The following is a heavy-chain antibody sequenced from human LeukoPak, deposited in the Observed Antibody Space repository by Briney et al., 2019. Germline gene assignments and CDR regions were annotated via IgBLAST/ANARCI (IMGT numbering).Heavy chain of an antibody. D-gene: IGHD3-10*01. J-gene: IGHJ5*02. CDR2: INHSGST. CDR3: ARRLRMVRVRGNWFDP. V-gene: IGHV4-34*01. Sequence: SETLSLTCAVYGGSFSGYYWSWIRQPPGKGLEWIGEINHSGSTNYNPSLKSRVTISVDTSKNQFSLKLSSVTAADTAVYYCARRLRMVRVRGNWFDPWGQGTLVTVSS. CDR1: GGSFSGYY.